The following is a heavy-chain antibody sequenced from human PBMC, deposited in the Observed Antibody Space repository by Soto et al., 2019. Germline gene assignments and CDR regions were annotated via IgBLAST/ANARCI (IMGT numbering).Heavy chain of an antibody. CDR2: IHSDGSST. J-gene: IGHJ3*01. V-gene: IGHV3-74*01. CDR3: ARGDRGAFDL. D-gene: IGHD1-26*01. Sequence: EVQLVESGGGLVRPGGSLRLSCAASGFTFSYYWMHWVRQAPGKGLVWVSRIHSDGSSTTYADFVKGRFIISRDNARNTVDLQRNSVRVEDTALYYCARGDRGAFDLWGQGTVVTVSS. CDR1: GFTFSYYW.